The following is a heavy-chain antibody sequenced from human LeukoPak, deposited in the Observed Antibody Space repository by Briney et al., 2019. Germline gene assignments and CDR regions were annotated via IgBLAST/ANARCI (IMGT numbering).Heavy chain of an antibody. Sequence: ASVKVSCKASGGTFSSYAISWVRQAPGQGLEWMGWINPSGDGTNSAQRFQGRVTMTRDTSISTAYMDLNRLRSDDTAVYYCARGLLGTRGVDYWGQGTLVTVSS. CDR1: GGTFSSYA. J-gene: IGHJ4*02. CDR3: ARGLLGTRGVDY. D-gene: IGHD2-8*02. CDR2: INPSGDGT. V-gene: IGHV1-2*02.